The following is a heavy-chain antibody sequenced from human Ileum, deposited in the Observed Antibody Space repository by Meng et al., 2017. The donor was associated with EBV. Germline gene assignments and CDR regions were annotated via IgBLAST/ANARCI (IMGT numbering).Heavy chain of an antibody. CDR2: IYHSGIT. D-gene: IGHD1-14*01. CDR1: GGSSSSSNW. CDR3: ARDPTGGEDHQRV. Sequence: QVLRAGSGHGLVKPSGTLSLTGAVSGGSSSSSNWWSWVRQPPGKGLEWIGKIYHSGITIYNPSLKSRVTMSVDNSKNQFSLKLNSMTAADTAVYYCARDPTGGEDHQRVWGQGTLVTVSS. V-gene: IGHV4-4*02. J-gene: IGHJ4*02.